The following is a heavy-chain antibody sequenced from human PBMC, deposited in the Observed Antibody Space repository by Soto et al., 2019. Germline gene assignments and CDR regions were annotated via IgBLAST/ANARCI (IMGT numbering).Heavy chain of an antibody. CDR3: ARSRYYDILTGYYTASWYYFDY. CDR1: GYTFTNYD. CDR2: INAGNGNT. V-gene: IGHV1-18*01. J-gene: IGHJ4*02. D-gene: IGHD3-9*01. Sequence: ASVKVSCKASGYTFTNYDINWVRQAPGQGLEWMGWINAGNGNTKYSQKFQGRVTITRDTSASTAYMELSSLRSDDTAVYYCARSRYYDILTGYYTASWYYFDYWGQGTLVTVSS.